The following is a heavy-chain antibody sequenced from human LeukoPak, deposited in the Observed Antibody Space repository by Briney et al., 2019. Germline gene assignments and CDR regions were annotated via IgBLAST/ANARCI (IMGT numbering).Heavy chain of an antibody. D-gene: IGHD2-2*02. CDR1: GFTFSSYA. Sequence: PGGSLRLSCAASGFTFSSYAMSWVRQAPGKGLDWVSAISGSGGSTYYADSVKGRFTISRDNSKNTLYLQMNSLRAEDTAVYYCAKGACSSTSCYTGYWGQGNLVTVSS. CDR2: ISGSGGST. J-gene: IGHJ4*02. CDR3: AKGACSSTSCYTGY. V-gene: IGHV3-23*01.